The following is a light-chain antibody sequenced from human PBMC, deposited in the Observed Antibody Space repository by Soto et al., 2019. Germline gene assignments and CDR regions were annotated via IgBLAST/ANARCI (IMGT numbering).Light chain of an antibody. CDR2: WAT. Sequence: DIVMTQSPDSLAVSLGERATINCKSSQSVLYSSNSKNYLAWYQHKPGQPPKLLIYWATTRESGVPERFSGSGSGTDFTLTISSLQAEDVAVYYCHQYYSTPCTFGQGTKLEIK. V-gene: IGKV4-1*01. CDR3: HQYYSTPCT. J-gene: IGKJ2*02. CDR1: QSVLYSSNSKNY.